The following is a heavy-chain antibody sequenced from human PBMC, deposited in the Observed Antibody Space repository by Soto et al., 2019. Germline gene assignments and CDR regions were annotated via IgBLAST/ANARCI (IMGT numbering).Heavy chain of an antibody. CDR2: INHSGST. J-gene: IGHJ4*02. V-gene: IGHV4-34*01. CDR1: GGSFSGYY. CDR3: ARDTITGLFDY. Sequence: SETLSLTCAVYGGSFSGYYWPWIRQPPGTGLEWIGEINHSGSTNYNPSLKSRVTISVDTSKNQFSLKLTSVTAADTAVYYCARDTITGLFDYWGQGTLVTVS. D-gene: IGHD2-8*02.